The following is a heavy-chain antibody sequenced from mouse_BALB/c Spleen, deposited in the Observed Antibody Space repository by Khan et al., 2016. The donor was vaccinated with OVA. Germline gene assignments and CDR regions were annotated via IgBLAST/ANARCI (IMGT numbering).Heavy chain of an antibody. CDR1: GYSITSDYA. Sequence: QLEESGPGLVKPSQSLSLTCTVTGYSITSDYAWNWIRQFPGNKLEWMGYISYSGNTKYNPSLKSRISITRDTSKNQFFLQLKSVTTEDTATYYCARIYGGDFDYWGQGTTLTVSS. D-gene: IGHD1-1*01. CDR2: ISYSGNT. CDR3: ARIYGGDFDY. V-gene: IGHV3-2*02. J-gene: IGHJ2*01.